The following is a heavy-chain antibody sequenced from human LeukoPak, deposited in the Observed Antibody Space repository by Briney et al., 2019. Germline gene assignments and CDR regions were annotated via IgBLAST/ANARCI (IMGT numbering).Heavy chain of an antibody. CDR2: ISAYNGNT. Sequence: SVKVSCKASGYTFTSYGISWVRQAPGQGLEWMGWISAYNGNTNYAQKLQGRVTMTTDTSTSTAYMELRSLRSDDTAVYYCARDLRAEMATIGNGFDPWGQGTLVTVSS. CDR1: GYTFTSYG. D-gene: IGHD5-24*01. V-gene: IGHV1-18*01. J-gene: IGHJ5*02. CDR3: ARDLRAEMATIGNGFDP.